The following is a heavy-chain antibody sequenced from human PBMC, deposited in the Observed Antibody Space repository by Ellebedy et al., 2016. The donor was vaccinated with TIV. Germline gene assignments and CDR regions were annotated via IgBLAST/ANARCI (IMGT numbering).Heavy chain of an antibody. D-gene: IGHD7-27*01. V-gene: IGHV3-23*01. CDR1: GFTFTNPA. CDR2: ISGSGGAT. CDR3: ARDFTGAGRFFDL. J-gene: IGHJ2*01. Sequence: PGGSLRLSCAASGFTFTNPAVSWVLQAPGKGPEWVSVISGSGGATYYADSAKGRFTISRDNSKNTLFLQMNSLRAEDTALYYCARDFTGAGRFFDLWGRGTLVTVSS.